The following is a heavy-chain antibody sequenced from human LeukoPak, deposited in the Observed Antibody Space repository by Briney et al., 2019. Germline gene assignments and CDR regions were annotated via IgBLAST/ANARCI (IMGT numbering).Heavy chain of an antibody. Sequence: SETLSLTCTVSGDSIGSFYWSWLRQPPGKGLEWIGYIYYSGSTNYNPSLKSRVTISVDTSKNQFSLKLSSVTAADTAVYYCARVGLGIAAPDAFDIWGQGTMVTVSS. D-gene: IGHD6-13*01. J-gene: IGHJ3*02. V-gene: IGHV4-59*01. CDR1: GDSIGSFY. CDR2: IYYSGST. CDR3: ARVGLGIAAPDAFDI.